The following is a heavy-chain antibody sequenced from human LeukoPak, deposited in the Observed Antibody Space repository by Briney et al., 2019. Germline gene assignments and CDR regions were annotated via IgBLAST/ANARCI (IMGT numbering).Heavy chain of an antibody. CDR2: INHSGST. CDR3: ARGGMRGIAVACTYYYGMDV. V-gene: IGHV4-34*01. D-gene: IGHD6-19*01. CDR1: GGSFSGYY. J-gene: IGHJ6*02. Sequence: SETLSLTCAVYGGSFSGYYWSWIRQPPGQGLEWIGEINHSGSTNYNPSLKSRVTISVDTSKNQFSLKLSSVTAADTAVYYCARGGMRGIAVACTYYYGMDVWGQGTTVTVSS.